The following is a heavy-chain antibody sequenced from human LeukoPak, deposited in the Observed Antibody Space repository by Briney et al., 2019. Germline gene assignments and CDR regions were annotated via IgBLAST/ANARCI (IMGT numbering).Heavy chain of an antibody. V-gene: IGHV5-51*01. CDR2: IYPGDSAT. Sequence: GESLQISSKGSGYSFTSYWIGWVRPMPGKGLEWMGIIYPGDSATRYSPSFQGQVTISADTSISPAYLQWSSLKASDTAMYYCARRYCSGGSCYHFDYWGQGTLVTVSS. CDR3: ARRYCSGGSCYHFDY. J-gene: IGHJ4*02. D-gene: IGHD2-15*01. CDR1: GYSFTSYW.